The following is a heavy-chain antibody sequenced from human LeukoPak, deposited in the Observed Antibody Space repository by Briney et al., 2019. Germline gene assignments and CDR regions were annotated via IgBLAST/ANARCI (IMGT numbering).Heavy chain of an antibody. J-gene: IGHJ4*02. D-gene: IGHD3-10*01. CDR3: ATESVVLGFGDSDYFDY. Sequence: GASVKVSCKASGYTFTIYGISWVRLAPGQGLEWMGWISTYNGHTNYAQKLQGRVTMTTDKSTSTAHMELRSLRSDGCAVYYCATESVVLGFGDSDYFDYWGQGTLVTVSS. CDR1: GYTFTIYG. V-gene: IGHV1-18*04. CDR2: ISTYNGHT.